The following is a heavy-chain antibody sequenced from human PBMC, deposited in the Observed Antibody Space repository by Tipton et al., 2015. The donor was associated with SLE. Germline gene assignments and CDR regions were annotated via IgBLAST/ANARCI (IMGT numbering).Heavy chain of an antibody. CDR2: IYYSGST. CDR3: GKTVGATTAFDI. CDR1: GGSISSSSYY. Sequence: TLSLTCTVSGGSISSSSYYWGWIRQPPGKGLEWIGSIYYSGSTYYNPSLKSRVTISVDTSKNQFSLKLSSVTAADTAVYYCGKTVGATTAFDIWGQGTMFTVSS. V-gene: IGHV4-39*07. J-gene: IGHJ3*02. D-gene: IGHD1-26*01.